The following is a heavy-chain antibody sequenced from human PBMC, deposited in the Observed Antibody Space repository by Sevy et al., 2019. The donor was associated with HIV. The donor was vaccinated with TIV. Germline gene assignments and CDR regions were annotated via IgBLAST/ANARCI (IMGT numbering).Heavy chain of an antibody. CDR1: GISFFNTW. Sequence: GGSLRLSCSGSGISFFNTWMSWVRQAPGKGLEWVGRVKTETDGRTREYAAFVKGRFIISRDDSKDTIYLQMNSLQIEVTAVYFCAAERCGCFDSGTRFLLPFFDSWGPGTLVTVSS. CDR2: VKTETDGRTR. V-gene: IGHV3-15*01. D-gene: IGHD5-12*01. CDR3: AAERCGCFDSGTRFLLPFFDS. J-gene: IGHJ4*02.